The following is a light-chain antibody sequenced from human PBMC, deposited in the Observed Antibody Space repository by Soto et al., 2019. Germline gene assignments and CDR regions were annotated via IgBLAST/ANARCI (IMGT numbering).Light chain of an antibody. CDR1: QSVGSY. J-gene: IGKJ5*01. CDR2: DAS. CDR3: QQRSNWPPIT. V-gene: IGKV3-11*01. Sequence: EIVLTQSPATLSLSPGERATLSCRASQSVGSYLAWYQQQPGQPPRLLIYDASNRATGIPARFSGSESGTDFTLTISFLEPEDFAVYYCQQRSNWPPITFGQGTRLEIK.